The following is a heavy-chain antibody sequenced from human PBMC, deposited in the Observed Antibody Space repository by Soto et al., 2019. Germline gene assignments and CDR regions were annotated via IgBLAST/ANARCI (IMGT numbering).Heavy chain of an antibody. CDR3: ASANFGRYSELRY. CDR2: IKQDASEK. V-gene: IGHV3-7*03. CDR1: GFSFSSYW. J-gene: IGHJ4*02. D-gene: IGHD1-26*01. Sequence: GWSLRLSCAASGFSFSSYWLSWVRQAPGKGLEWVANIKQDASEKFYVDSVKGRFTISRDNAKNSLYLQMNSLRAEDTAVYYCASANFGRYSELRYWGQGALVPVSS.